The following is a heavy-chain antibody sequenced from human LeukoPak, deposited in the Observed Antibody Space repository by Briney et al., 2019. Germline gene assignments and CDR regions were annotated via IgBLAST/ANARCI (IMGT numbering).Heavy chain of an antibody. J-gene: IGHJ4*02. V-gene: IGHV1-58*01. CDR1: GFTFTSSA. CDR2: IVVGSGNT. D-gene: IGHD3-22*01. CDR3: AADLWYNYDSSGYSDY. Sequence: SVKVSCKASGFTFTSSAVQWVRQARGQRLEWIGWIVVGSGNTNYAQKFQERVTITRDMSTSTAYMELSSLRSEDTAVYYCAADLWYNYDSSGYSDYWGQGTLVTVSS.